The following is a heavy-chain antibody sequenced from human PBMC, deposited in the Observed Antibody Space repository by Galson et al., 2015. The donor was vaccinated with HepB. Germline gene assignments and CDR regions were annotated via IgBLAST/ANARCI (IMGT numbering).Heavy chain of an antibody. V-gene: IGHV3-74*01. CDR3: TRGLYGSGSFSD. CDR1: GFTFSDYA. Sequence: SLRLSCAVSGFTFSDYAMHWVRQVPGKGLLWVSRIQRDGVTTKYADTVRGRFATSRDNAKNTLYLQMTSLRAEDTAVYYCTRGLYGSGSFSDWGQGTLVTVSS. CDR2: IQRDGVTT. D-gene: IGHD3-10*01. J-gene: IGHJ1*01.